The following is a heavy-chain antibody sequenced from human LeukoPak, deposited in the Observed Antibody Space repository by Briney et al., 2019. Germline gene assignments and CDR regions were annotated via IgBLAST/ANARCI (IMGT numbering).Heavy chain of an antibody. V-gene: IGHV4-39*07. CDR3: ARERGFIAAAGRDY. CDR1: GGSISSSSYY. Sequence: PSETLSLTCTVSGGSISSSSYYWGWIRQPPGKGLEWIGSIYYSGSTYYNPSLKSRVTISVDTSKNQFSLKLSSVTAADTAVYYCARERGFIAAAGRDYWGQGTLVTVSS. D-gene: IGHD6-13*01. CDR2: IYYSGST. J-gene: IGHJ4*02.